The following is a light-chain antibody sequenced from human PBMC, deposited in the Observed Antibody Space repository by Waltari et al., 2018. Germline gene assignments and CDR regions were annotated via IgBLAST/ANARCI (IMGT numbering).Light chain of an antibody. V-gene: IGLV1-47*01. CDR3: AAWDDSHYV. Sequence: QSVLTQPPSASETPGQRVILPCSGCSSNLGSNYLYWYQQHPGPAPKLLIYRNNQRPSGVPDRFSGSKSGTSASLAISGLRSEDEAVYYCAAWDDSHYVFGTGTKVTVL. CDR2: RNN. CDR1: SSNLGSNY. J-gene: IGLJ1*01.